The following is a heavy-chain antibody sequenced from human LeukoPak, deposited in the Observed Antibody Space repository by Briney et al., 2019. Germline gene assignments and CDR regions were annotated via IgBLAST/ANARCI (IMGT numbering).Heavy chain of an antibody. CDR1: GFTFSSYW. Sequence: QTGGSLRLSCAASGFTFSSYWMHWVRQAPGKGLEWVAVIWYDGSNKYYADSVKGRFTISRDNSKITLYLQMNSLRAEDTAVYYCASDLGYCTSTSCYLHGMDVWGQGTTVTVSS. V-gene: IGHV3-33*08. CDR2: IWYDGSNK. D-gene: IGHD2-2*01. J-gene: IGHJ6*02. CDR3: ASDLGYCTSTSCYLHGMDV.